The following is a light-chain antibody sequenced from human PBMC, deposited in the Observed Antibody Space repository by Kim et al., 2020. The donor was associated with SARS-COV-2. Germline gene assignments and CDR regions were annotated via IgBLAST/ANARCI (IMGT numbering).Light chain of an antibody. CDR2: GAS. V-gene: IGKV3-20*01. CDR1: QSVSSTY. J-gene: IGKJ1*01. Sequence: STGERATLAGRASQSVSSTYLVWYQQKPGQAPRLVMYGASNRATGIPDRFSGSGSGTDFTLTISRLEPEDFAVYYCHQYGSSPRTFGQGTKVDIK. CDR3: HQYGSSPRT.